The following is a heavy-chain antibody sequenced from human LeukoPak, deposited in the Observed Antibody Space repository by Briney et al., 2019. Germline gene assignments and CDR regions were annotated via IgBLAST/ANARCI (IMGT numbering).Heavy chain of an antibody. CDR1: GGSLSGYY. V-gene: IGHV4-34*01. Sequence: NSSQTLSLTCPVYGGSLSGYYWSWIRHPPGKGLEWIGEINHSGSTTYNPSLNSRVTISVDTSKNQFSLKLSSVPAADTAVYYCARVGGAVAGGRPFGYWGQGTLVTVSS. D-gene: IGHD6-19*01. CDR3: ARVGGAVAGGRPFGY. CDR2: INHSGST. J-gene: IGHJ4*02.